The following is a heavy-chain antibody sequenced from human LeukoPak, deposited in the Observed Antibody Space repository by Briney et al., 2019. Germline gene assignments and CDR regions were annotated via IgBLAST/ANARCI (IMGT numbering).Heavy chain of an antibody. D-gene: IGHD3-22*01. CDR1: VYTFTGYY. CDR2: LNPDSGGT. J-gene: IGHJ4*02. Sequence: GASVKVSCKASVYTFTGYYMHWVRQAPGQGLEWMGWLNPDSGGTQYAQKFQGRVTMTRDTSIRTAYMELSRLRSDDTAVYYCARVDDRGHYYDSSGPRKLFDYWGQGNLVTVSS. CDR3: ARVDDRGHYYDSSGPRKLFDY. V-gene: IGHV1-2*02.